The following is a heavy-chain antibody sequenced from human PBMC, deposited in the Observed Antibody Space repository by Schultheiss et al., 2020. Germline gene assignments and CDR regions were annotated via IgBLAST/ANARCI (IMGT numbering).Heavy chain of an antibody. Sequence: SETLALTCTVSGGSISGYYWSWIRQPPGKGLEWIGSIYYSGSTYYNPSLKSRVTISVDTSKNQFSLRLTSVTAADTAVYYCARSTYYYDRGWFDPWGQGTLVTVAS. J-gene: IGHJ5*02. CDR2: IYYSGST. CDR1: GGSISGYY. D-gene: IGHD3-22*01. CDR3: ARSTYYYDRGWFDP. V-gene: IGHV4-59*05.